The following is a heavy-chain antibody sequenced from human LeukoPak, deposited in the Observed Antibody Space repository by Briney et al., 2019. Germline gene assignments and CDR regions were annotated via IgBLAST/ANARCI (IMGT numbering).Heavy chain of an antibody. CDR3: ARSRVVVVAATQLYYYYYGMDV. D-gene: IGHD2-15*01. CDR2: IYYSGST. V-gene: IGHV4-39*01. Sequence: PSETLSLTCTVSGGSISSGDYYWSWIRQPPGKGLEYIGSIYYSGSTYYNPSLKSRVTISVDTSKNQFSLKLSSVTAADTAVYYCARSRVVVVAATQLYYYYYGMDVWGQGTTVTVSS. J-gene: IGHJ6*02. CDR1: GGSISSGDYY.